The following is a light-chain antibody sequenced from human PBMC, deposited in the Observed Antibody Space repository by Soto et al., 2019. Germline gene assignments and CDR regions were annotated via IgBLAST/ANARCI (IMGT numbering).Light chain of an antibody. Sequence: QSALTQPPSASGSPGQSVTIPCSGTSSDTGDYNYVSWYQQHPGKAPKLMIYEVSKRPSGVPDRFSGSKSGNTASLTASGLQAEDEADYYCSSYAGSDNYVFGTGTKVTVL. V-gene: IGLV2-8*01. CDR3: SSYAGSDNYV. J-gene: IGLJ1*01. CDR2: EVS. CDR1: SSDTGDYNY.